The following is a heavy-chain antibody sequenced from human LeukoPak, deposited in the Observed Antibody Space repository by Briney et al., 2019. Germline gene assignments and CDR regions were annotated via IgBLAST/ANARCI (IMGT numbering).Heavy chain of an antibody. J-gene: IGHJ6*02. D-gene: IGHD3-9*01. CDR2: IKQDGSEK. CDR1: GFTFSDYS. V-gene: IGHV3-7*03. CDR3: ARDRDAYDILTGYPYYYYYYGMDV. Sequence: PGGSLRLSCAASGFTFSDYSMNWVRQAPGKGLEWVANIKQDGSEKYYVDSVKGRFTISRDNAKNSLYLQMNSLRAEDTAVYYCARDRDAYDILTGYPYYYYYYGMDVWGQGTTVTVSS.